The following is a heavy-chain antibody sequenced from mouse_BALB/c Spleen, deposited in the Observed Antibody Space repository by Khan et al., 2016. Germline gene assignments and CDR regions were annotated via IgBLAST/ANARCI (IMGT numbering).Heavy chain of an antibody. CDR2: ISSCGTYT. Sequence: EVELVESGGDLVKPGGSLKLSCEASGFSFSSYGMSWVRQTPDKRLEWVATISSCGTYTYYPDSVKGRFTISRDNAKNTLYLQMSSLKSEDTAMYYCARHDCDGGAWFASWGQGTLVTVSA. CDR1: GFSFSSYG. V-gene: IGHV5-6*01. CDR3: ARHDCDGGAWFAS. J-gene: IGHJ3*01. D-gene: IGHD2-4*01.